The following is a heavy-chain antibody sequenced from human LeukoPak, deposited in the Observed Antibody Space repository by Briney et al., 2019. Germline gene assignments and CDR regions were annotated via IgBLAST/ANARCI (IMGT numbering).Heavy chain of an antibody. Sequence: GTSLRLSCAASGFTFDDYAMHWVRQAPGKGLEWVSGITWNSGNIGYADSVKGRFTISRDNAKNSLYLQMSSLRAENTALYYCAKSYTSMASWGAFDIWGQGTVVTVSS. V-gene: IGHV3-9*01. J-gene: IGHJ3*02. CDR3: AKSYTSMASWGAFDI. CDR2: ITWNSGNI. CDR1: GFTFDDYA. D-gene: IGHD5-18*01.